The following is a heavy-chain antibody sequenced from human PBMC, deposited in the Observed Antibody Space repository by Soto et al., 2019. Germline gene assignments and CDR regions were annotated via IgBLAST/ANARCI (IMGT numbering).Heavy chain of an antibody. CDR3: ARTTRYCSSTSCPPGYYYYGMDV. Sequence: SETLSLTCTVSGGSISSNYWTWIRQPPGKGLEWIGYVYNSGSTNYNPSLKSRVTISEDTSKSQFSLKVNSMTAADTAVYYCARTTRYCSSTSCPPGYYYYGMDVWGQGTTVTVSS. D-gene: IGHD2-2*01. J-gene: IGHJ6*02. CDR2: VYNSGST. CDR1: GGSISSNY. V-gene: IGHV4-59*01.